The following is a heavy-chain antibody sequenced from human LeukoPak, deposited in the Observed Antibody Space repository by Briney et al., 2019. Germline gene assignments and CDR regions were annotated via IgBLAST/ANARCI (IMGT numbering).Heavy chain of an antibody. J-gene: IGHJ4*02. Sequence: EASVKVSCKASGYTFTSYGISWVRQAPGQGLEWMGWISAYNGNTNYAQKLQGRVTMTTDTSTSTAYMELRSLRSGDTAVYYCARLIAVAGTLAYWGQGTLVTVSS. D-gene: IGHD6-19*01. V-gene: IGHV1-18*01. CDR2: ISAYNGNT. CDR3: ARLIAVAGTLAY. CDR1: GYTFTSYG.